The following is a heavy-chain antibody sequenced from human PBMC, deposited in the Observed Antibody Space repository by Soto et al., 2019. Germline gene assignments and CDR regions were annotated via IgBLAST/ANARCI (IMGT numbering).Heavy chain of an antibody. CDR2: ISSSGSTI. Sequence: GGSLRLSCAASGFTFSSYEMNWVRQAPGKGLEWVSYISSSGSTIYYSTSLKTRLTISKDTSKNQVVLTMTNMDPVDTATYYCARIPSYYYYGMDVWGQGTTVTVSS. V-gene: IGHV3-48*03. CDR1: GFTFSSYE. CDR3: ARIPSYYYYGMDV. D-gene: IGHD2-21*01. J-gene: IGHJ6*02.